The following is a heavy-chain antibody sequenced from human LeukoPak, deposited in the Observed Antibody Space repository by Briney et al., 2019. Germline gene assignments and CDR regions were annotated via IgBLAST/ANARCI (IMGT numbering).Heavy chain of an antibody. CDR3: AKCFVDTAISTCDAFDI. D-gene: IGHD5-18*01. V-gene: IGHV3-30*18. CDR1: GFTFSSYW. J-gene: IGHJ3*02. Sequence: GGSLRLSCAASGFTFSSYWMSWVRQAPGKGLEWVAVISYDGSNKYYADSVKGRFTISRDNSKNTLYLQMNSLRAEDTAVYYRAKCFVDTAISTCDAFDIWGQGTMATVSS. CDR2: ISYDGSNK.